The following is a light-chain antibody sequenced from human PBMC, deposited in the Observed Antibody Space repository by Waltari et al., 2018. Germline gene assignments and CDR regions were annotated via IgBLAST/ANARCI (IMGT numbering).Light chain of an antibody. V-gene: IGKV4-1*01. J-gene: IGKJ1*01. CDR1: QSVLYSSNNKNY. CDR2: WAS. Sequence: DIVMTQSPDSLAVSQGERATINRKTSQSVLYSSNNKNYLAWYQQKVGQPPKLLIYWASTRESGVPDRFSGSGSGTDFTLTISSLQAEDVAVYYCQQYYDVPWTFGQGTKVEIK. CDR3: QQYYDVPWT.